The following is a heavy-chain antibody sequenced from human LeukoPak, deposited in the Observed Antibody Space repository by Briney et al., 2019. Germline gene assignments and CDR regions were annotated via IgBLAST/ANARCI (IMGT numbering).Heavy chain of an antibody. CDR2: INHSGST. D-gene: IGHD5-18*01. V-gene: IGHV4-34*01. J-gene: IGHJ4*02. CDR1: GGSFSGYY. Sequence: SETLSLTCAVYGGSFSGYYWSWIRQPPGKGLEWIGEINHSGSTNYNPSLKSRVTISVDTSKNQFSLKLSSVTAADTAVYYCARGKDTVMVAPFAYVGQEPLVTVSS. CDR3: ARGKDTVMVAPFAY.